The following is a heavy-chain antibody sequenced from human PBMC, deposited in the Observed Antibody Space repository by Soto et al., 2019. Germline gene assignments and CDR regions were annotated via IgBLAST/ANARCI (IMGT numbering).Heavy chain of an antibody. J-gene: IGHJ6*02. CDR2: ISGSGGST. CDR3: ANAPMVRGVMKYTALESYYYYYGMDV. D-gene: IGHD3-10*01. CDR1: GFTFSSYA. V-gene: IGHV3-23*01. Sequence: GESLKISCAASGFTFSSYAMSWVRQAPGKGLEWVSAISGSGGSTYYADSVKGRFTISRDNSKNTLYLQMNSLRAEDTAVYYCANAPMVRGVMKYTALESYYYYYGMDVWGQGTTVTVSS.